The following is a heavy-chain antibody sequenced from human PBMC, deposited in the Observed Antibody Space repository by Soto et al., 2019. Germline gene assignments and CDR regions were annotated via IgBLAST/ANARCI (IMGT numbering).Heavy chain of an antibody. V-gene: IGHV4-34*01. D-gene: IGHD3-10*01. CDR3: ARVSGYYGSGRGLYYYGMDV. Sequence: PSETLSLTCAVYGGSFSGYYWSWIRQPPGKGLEWIGEIYHSGSTYYNPSLKSRVTISVDTSKNQFSLKLSSVTAADTAVYYCARVSGYYGSGRGLYYYGMDVWGQGTTVTVSS. J-gene: IGHJ6*02. CDR2: IYHSGST. CDR1: GGSFSGYY.